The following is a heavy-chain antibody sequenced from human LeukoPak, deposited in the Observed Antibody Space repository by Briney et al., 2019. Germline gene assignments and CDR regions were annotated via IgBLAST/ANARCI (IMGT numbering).Heavy chain of an antibody. CDR2: IKQDGSEK. J-gene: IGHJ4*02. V-gene: IGHV3-7*01. CDR3: AREGRSGDYYDSSGYERYFDY. Sequence: PGGSLRLSCAASGFTVSSNYMSWVRQAPGKGLEWVANIKQDGSEKYYVDSVKGRFTISRDNAKNSLYLQMNSLRAEDTAVYYCAREGRSGDYYDSSGYERYFDYWGQGTLVTVSS. CDR1: GFTVSSNY. D-gene: IGHD3-22*01.